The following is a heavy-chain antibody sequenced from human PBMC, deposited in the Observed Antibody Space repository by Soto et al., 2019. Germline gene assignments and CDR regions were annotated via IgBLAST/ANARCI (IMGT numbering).Heavy chain of an antibody. CDR2: ISSSSSYI. CDR1: GFTFSSYS. J-gene: IGHJ6*02. Sequence: GGSLRLSCAASGFTFSSYSMNWVRQAPGKGLEWVSSISSSSSYIYYADSVKGRFTISRDNAKNSLYLQMNSLRAEDTAVYYCARASSGDLLAYYYYYYYGMDVWGQGTTVTVSS. V-gene: IGHV3-21*01. CDR3: ARASSGDLLAYYYYYYYGMDV. D-gene: IGHD2-21*01.